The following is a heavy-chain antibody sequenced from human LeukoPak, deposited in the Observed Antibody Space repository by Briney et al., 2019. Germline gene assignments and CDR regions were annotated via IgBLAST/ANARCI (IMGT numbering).Heavy chain of an antibody. Sequence: GGSLRLPCAASGFTFTDAWMSWVRQAPGKGLEWVGRIRSKARGGTTDYAAPVKGRFTVSRDDSKNTLYLQMDSLKTEDTAVYYCTTVSLVVVNSATKNPWGQGTLVTVSS. CDR1: GFTFTDAW. V-gene: IGHV3-15*01. CDR3: TTVSLVVVNSATKNP. J-gene: IGHJ5*02. D-gene: IGHD2-15*01. CDR2: IRSKARGGTT.